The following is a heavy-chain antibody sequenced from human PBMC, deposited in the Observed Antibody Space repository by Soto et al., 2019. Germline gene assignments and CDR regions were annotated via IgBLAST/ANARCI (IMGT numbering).Heavy chain of an antibody. Sequence: ASVKVSCKASGYTFTSYDINWVRQATGQGLEWMGWMNPNSGNTGYAQKFQGRVTMTRNTSISTAYMELSSLRSEDTAVYYCARGRLMKRRCSGGSCYANWFDPWG. D-gene: IGHD2-15*01. CDR3: ARGRLMKRRCSGGSCYANWFDP. J-gene: IGHJ5*02. CDR1: GYTFTSYD. V-gene: IGHV1-8*01. CDR2: MNPNSGNT.